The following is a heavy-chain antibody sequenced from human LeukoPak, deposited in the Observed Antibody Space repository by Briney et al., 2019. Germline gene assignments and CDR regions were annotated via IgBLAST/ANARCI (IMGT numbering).Heavy chain of an antibody. V-gene: IGHV3-66*01. CDR1: GFSVSHKF. D-gene: IGHD2-21*02. CDR3: ETEEVTAGAFDF. CDR2: IYTGGKT. Sequence: PGGSLRLSCAASGFSVSHKFMDWVRQAPGKGLEWVSVIYTGGKTDYADSVKGRFTISRDNSKNTLFLQMNSLRGADTAVYYCETEEVTAGAFDFWGQGTMVTVSS. J-gene: IGHJ3*01.